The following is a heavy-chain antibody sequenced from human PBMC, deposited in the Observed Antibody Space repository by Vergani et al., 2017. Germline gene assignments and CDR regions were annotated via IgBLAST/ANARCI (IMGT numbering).Heavy chain of an antibody. CDR1: GASISSGSHY. CDR2: VHSRGVT. V-gene: IGHV4-61*02. D-gene: IGHD6-19*01. CDR3: ASNFVAVSRGFDN. Sequence: QVQLQESGPGLVKPSETLSLTCNVSGASISSGSHYWSWIRQPAGKGLEWLGRVHSRGVTNYNPSLGNRLAMSVDTSNNQFSLKLRSVTSADTGVYYCASNFVAVSRGFDNWGQGTLVTVSS. J-gene: IGHJ4*02.